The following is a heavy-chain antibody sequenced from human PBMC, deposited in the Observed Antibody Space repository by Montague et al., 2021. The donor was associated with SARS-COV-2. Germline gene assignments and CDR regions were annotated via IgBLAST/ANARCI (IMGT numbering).Heavy chain of an antibody. D-gene: IGHD1-26*01. Sequence: CAISGDSVSSNTAGWNWIRQSPSRGLEWLGRTQYRSKWLNDYALFVKSRITIIPDTSKNQFSLHLNSVTPEDTAVYYCARGRSGSYFRYYDYWGQGTLVTVSS. CDR1: GDSVSSNTAG. CDR3: ARGRSGSYFRYYDY. J-gene: IGHJ4*02. CDR2: TQYRSKWLN. V-gene: IGHV6-1*01.